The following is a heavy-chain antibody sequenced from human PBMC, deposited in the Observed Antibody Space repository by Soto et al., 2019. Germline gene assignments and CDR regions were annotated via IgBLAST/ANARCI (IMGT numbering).Heavy chain of an antibody. V-gene: IGHV3-21*01. CDR3: ARDRYSNYELDY. CDR1: GFTFSSYG. J-gene: IGHJ4*02. D-gene: IGHD4-4*01. Sequence: PGGSLRLSCAASGFTFSSYGMHWVRQAPGKGLEWVSSISSSSSYIYYADSVKGRFTISRDNAKNSLYLQMNSLRAEDTAVYYCARDRYSNYELDYWGQGTLVTVSS. CDR2: ISSSSSYI.